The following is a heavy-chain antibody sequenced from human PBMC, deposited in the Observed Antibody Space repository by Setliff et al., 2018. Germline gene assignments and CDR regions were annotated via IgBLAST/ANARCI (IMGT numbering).Heavy chain of an antibody. CDR1: GFTFSTYW. CDR2: INSDGSSI. D-gene: IGHD6-13*01. J-gene: IGHJ4*02. V-gene: IGHV3-74*01. CDR3: ARDSYTSPDY. Sequence: PGGSLRLSCAASGFTFSTYWMHWVRQVPGKGLVWVSRINSDGSSINYADSVKGRFTISRDNAKNTLYLQMNSLGAEDTAVYYCARDSYTSPDYWGQGTLVTVSS.